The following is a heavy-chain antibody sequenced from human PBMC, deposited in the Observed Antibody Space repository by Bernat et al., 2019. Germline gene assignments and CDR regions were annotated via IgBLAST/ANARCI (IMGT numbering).Heavy chain of an antibody. Sequence: QVQLVQSGAEVKKPGASVKVSCKASGYTFTSYGISWVHQAPGQGLEWMGWISANNGNTNYAQNLKVRVTMTTNTSRSTAYMQLRSMRSDDTAVYYCARDGADLGYCSGGSCPYYYYYGMDVWGQGTTVTVSS. V-gene: IGHV1-18*01. CDR2: ISANNGNT. CDR3: ARDGADLGYCSGGSCPYYYYYGMDV. J-gene: IGHJ6*02. CDR1: GYTFTSYG. D-gene: IGHD2-15*01.